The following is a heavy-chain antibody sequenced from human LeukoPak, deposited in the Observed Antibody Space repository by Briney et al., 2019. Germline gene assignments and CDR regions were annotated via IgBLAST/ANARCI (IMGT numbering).Heavy chain of an antibody. CDR1: GFTFSSYG. V-gene: IGHV3-33*01. CDR2: IWYDGSNK. CDR3: ARDLVVIRAFDY. D-gene: IGHD3-22*01. J-gene: IGHJ4*02. Sequence: GRSLRLSCAASGFTFSSYGMHRVRQAPGKGLEWVAVIWYDGSNKYYADSVKGRFTISRDNSKNTLYLQMNSLRAEDTAVYYCARDLVVIRAFDYWGQGTLVTVSS.